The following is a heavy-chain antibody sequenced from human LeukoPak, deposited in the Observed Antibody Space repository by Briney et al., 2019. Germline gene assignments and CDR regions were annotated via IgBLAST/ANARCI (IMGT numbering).Heavy chain of an antibody. Sequence: GGSLRLSCAASGFTFSSYWMSWVRQAPGKGLEWVANIKQDGSEKYYVDSVKGRFTTSRDNAKNSLYLQMNSLRAEDTAVYYCARANVVLRYFDWLPYYYYGMDVWGQGTTVTVSS. CDR1: GFTFSSYW. CDR2: IKQDGSEK. V-gene: IGHV3-7*01. D-gene: IGHD3-9*01. J-gene: IGHJ6*02. CDR3: ARANVVLRYFDWLPYYYYGMDV.